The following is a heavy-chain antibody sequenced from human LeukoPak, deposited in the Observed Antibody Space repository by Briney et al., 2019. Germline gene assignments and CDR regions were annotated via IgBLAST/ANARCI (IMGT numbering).Heavy chain of an antibody. J-gene: IGHJ4*02. CDR2: ISWDGGTS. V-gene: IGHV3-43D*03. Sequence: GGSLRLSCAAPGFIFDEYAMHWDRQAPGKGLEWLSLISWDGGTSYYADSVKGRFTISRDNSKNSLYLQMNSLTTDDSALYYCARESGQQWLEIDYWGQGTLVTVSS. CDR3: ARESGQQWLEIDY. D-gene: IGHD6-19*01. CDR1: GFIFDEYA.